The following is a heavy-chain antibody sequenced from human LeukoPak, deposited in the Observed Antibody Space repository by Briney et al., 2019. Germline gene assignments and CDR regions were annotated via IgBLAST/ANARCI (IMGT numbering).Heavy chain of an antibody. J-gene: IGHJ4*02. Sequence: ASVKVSCKASGYTFTDYYMHWVRPAPGQGLEWMGWITPNSGATKYAQKFRGRVSMTRDTSINTAYTELSRLRSDDTAIYYCARVSRFYYDSSGDFDYWGQGTLVTVSS. CDR2: ITPNSGAT. D-gene: IGHD3-22*01. CDR1: GYTFTDYY. V-gene: IGHV1-2*02. CDR3: ARVSRFYYDSSGDFDY.